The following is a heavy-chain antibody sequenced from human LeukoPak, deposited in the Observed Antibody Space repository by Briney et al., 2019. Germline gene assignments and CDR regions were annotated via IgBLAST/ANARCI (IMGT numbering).Heavy chain of an antibody. CDR1: GGSISSGGYY. Sequence: ASQTLSLTCTVSGGSISSGGYYWSWIRQPPGKGLEWIGYIYHSGSTYYNPSLKSRVTISVDRSKNQFSLKLSSVTAADTAVYYCARGVKGLEWLLSYYYYYMDVWGKGTTVTVSS. D-gene: IGHD3-3*01. CDR3: ARGVKGLEWLLSYYYYYMDV. J-gene: IGHJ6*03. CDR2: IYHSGST. V-gene: IGHV4-30-2*01.